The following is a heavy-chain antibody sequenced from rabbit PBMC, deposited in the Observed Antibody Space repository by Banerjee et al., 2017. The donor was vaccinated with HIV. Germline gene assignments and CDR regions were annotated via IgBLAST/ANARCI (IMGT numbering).Heavy chain of an antibody. CDR1: GFSFSSSYF. D-gene: IGHD1-1*01. J-gene: IGHJ4*01. CDR2: IYTSSGST. Sequence: QEQLEESGGDLVKPEGSLTLTCTASGFSFSSSYFMCWVRQAPGKGLEWIACIYTSSGSTYYANWAKGRFTISKTSSTTVSLQMTSLTAADTATYFCARDSSGALRGYFNLWGQGTLVTVS. CDR3: ARDSSGALRGYFNL. V-gene: IGHV1S45*01.